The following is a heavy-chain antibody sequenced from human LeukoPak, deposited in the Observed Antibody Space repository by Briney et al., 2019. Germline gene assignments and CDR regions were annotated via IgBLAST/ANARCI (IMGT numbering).Heavy chain of an antibody. D-gene: IGHD3-3*01. CDR2: IIPIFGTA. CDR1: GGTFSSYA. V-gene: IGHV1-69*13. Sequence: SVTVSCKASGGTFSSYAISWVRQAPGQGLEWMGGIIPIFGTANYAQKFQGRVTITADESTSTAYMELSSLRSEDTAVYYCARAPPTRGVVIRLDFDYWGQGTLVTVSS. J-gene: IGHJ4*02. CDR3: ARAPPTRGVVIRLDFDY.